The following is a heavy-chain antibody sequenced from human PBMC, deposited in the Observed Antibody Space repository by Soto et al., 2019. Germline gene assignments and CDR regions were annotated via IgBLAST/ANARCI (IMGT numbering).Heavy chain of an antibody. V-gene: IGHV3-30*18. CDR3: AKDQTHAFDI. CDR1: GFTFSTYG. J-gene: IGHJ3*02. CDR2: ISDDGNSK. Sequence: QVQLVESGGGVVQPGRSLRLSCAASGFTFSTYGVYWVRQAPGKGLEWVAVISDDGNSKYYADSVKGRFTISRDNSKNTVYLQMNSLRLEDTAVYYCAKDQTHAFDIWGQGTMVTVSS.